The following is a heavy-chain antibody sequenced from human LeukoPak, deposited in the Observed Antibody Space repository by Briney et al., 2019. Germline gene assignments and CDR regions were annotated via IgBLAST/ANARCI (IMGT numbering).Heavy chain of an antibody. D-gene: IGHD3-10*01. Sequence: GASVKVSCKASGYTFTSYDINWVRQATGQGLEWMGWMNPNSGNTNSAQKLQGRVTMTTDTSTSTAYMELRSLRSDDTAVYYCARVSMVRGVNWFDPWGQGTLVTVSS. J-gene: IGHJ5*02. CDR1: GYTFTSYD. CDR3: ARVSMVRGVNWFDP. CDR2: MNPNSGNT. V-gene: IGHV1-18*01.